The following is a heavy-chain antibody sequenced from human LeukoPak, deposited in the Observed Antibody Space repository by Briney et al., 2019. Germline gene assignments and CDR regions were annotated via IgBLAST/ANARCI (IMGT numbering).Heavy chain of an antibody. Sequence: GGSLRLSCAASGFTVSSNYMSWVRQAPGKGLEWVSVIYSGGSTHYADSVKGRFTISRDNSKNTLYLQMNSLRAEDTAVYFCARDGSVWYWYFDLWGRGTLVTVSS. CDR3: ARDGSVWYWYFDL. D-gene: IGHD6-19*01. CDR2: IYSGGST. J-gene: IGHJ2*01. CDR1: GFTVSSNY. V-gene: IGHV3-66*01.